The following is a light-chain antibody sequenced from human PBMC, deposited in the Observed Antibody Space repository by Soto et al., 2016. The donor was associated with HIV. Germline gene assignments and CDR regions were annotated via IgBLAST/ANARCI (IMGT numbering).Light chain of an antibody. CDR2: DAS. V-gene: IGKV1-33*01. CDR3: QQYDNLPVT. J-gene: IGKJ5*01. CDR1: QDIINH. Sequence: DIQMTQSPSSLSASVGDRVTISCQASQDIINHLGWYQQKPGKAPKLLIYDASYLETGVPSRFSGSGSGTEFTFTISSLQPEDFAVYHYQQYDNLPVTFGQGTRLE.